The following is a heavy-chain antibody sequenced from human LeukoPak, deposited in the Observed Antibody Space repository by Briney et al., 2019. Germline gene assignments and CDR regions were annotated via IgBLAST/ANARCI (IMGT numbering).Heavy chain of an antibody. D-gene: IGHD2-15*01. CDR2: IKQDGSEI. V-gene: IGHV3-7*01. CDR3: ARDKVEGPTLFDY. CDR1: GFTFSSYW. J-gene: IGHJ4*02. Sequence: GGSLRLSCAASGFTFSSYWMSWVRQAPGKGLEWVANIKQDGSEIYYVDSVKGRFTISRDNAKNSLFLQMNNLRAEDTAIYYCARDKVEGPTLFDYWGQGTLVTVSS.